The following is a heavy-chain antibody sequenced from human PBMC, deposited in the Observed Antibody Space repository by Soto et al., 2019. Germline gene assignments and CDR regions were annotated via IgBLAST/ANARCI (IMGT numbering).Heavy chain of an antibody. D-gene: IGHD6-6*01. CDR1: GGSFSGYY. J-gene: IGHJ6*02. CDR2: INHSGST. V-gene: IGHV4-34*01. CDR3: ARLAARRYYYYGMDV. Sequence: SETLSLTCAVYGGSFSGYYWSWIRQPPGKGLEWIGEINHSGSTNYNPSLKSRVTISVDTSKNQFSLKLSSVTAADTAVYYCARLAARRYYYYGMDVWGQGTTVTVSS.